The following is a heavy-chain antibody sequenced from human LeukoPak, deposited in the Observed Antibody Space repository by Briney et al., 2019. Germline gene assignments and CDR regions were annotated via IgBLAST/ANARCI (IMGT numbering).Heavy chain of an antibody. CDR2: INHSGST. CDR3: AIRTAYFLDI. CDR1: GGSFSGYY. D-gene: IGHD2/OR15-2a*01. V-gene: IGHV4-34*01. Sequence: SETLSLTCAVYGGSFSGYYWSWIRQPPGKGLEWIGEINHSGSTNYNPSLKSRVTISVDTSKNQFSLKLSSVTAADTAVYYCAIRTAYFLDIWGQGTMVTVSS. J-gene: IGHJ3*02.